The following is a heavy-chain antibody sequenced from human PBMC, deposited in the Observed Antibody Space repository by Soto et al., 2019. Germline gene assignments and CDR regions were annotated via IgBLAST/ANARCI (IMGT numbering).Heavy chain of an antibody. D-gene: IGHD6-13*01. V-gene: IGHV3-30-3*01. CDR2: ISYDGSNK. J-gene: IGHJ6*02. Sequence: QVQLVESGGGVVQPGRSLRLSCAASGFTFSSYAMHWVRQAPGKGLEWVAVISYDGSNKYYADSVKGRFTISRDNSKNTLYLQMNSLRAEDTAVYHCARESDGGSSWYADYYYGMDVWGQGTTVTVSS. CDR3: ARESDGGSSWYADYYYGMDV. CDR1: GFTFSSYA.